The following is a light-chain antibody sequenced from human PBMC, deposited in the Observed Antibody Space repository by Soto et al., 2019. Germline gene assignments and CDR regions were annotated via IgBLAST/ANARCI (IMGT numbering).Light chain of an antibody. J-gene: IGLJ2*01. Sequence: SYELTQPPSVSVATGQTARITCGGNNIGSKSVHWYQQKPGQAPVLVVYDDSDRPSGIPERFSVSNSVNTATLTISRVEAVDEADYYCQVWDRSSDHVVFGGGTKLTVL. CDR3: QVWDRSSDHVV. V-gene: IGLV3-21*02. CDR2: DDS. CDR1: NIGSKS.